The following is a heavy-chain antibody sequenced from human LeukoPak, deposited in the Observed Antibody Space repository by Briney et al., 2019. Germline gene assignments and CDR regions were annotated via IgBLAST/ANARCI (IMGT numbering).Heavy chain of an antibody. CDR1: GGSISSYY. V-gene: IGHV4-4*07. D-gene: IGHD3-10*01. CDR2: IYTSGST. CDR3: ARGGRLLWFGEFHYYYYYMDV. J-gene: IGHJ6*03. Sequence: SETLSLTCTVSGGSISSYYWSWIRQPAGKGLEWIGRIYTSGSTNYNPSLKSRVTMSVDTSKNQFSLKLSSVPAADTAVYYCARGGRLLWFGEFHYYYYYMDVWGKGTTVTVSS.